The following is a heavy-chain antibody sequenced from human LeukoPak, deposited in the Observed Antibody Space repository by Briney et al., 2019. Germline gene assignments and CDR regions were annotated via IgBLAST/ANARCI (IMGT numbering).Heavy chain of an antibody. CDR3: ARGRLRFDFDC. J-gene: IGHJ4*02. D-gene: IGHD2-8*01. CDR1: GFTFSSYW. V-gene: IGHV3-7*01. CDR2: IKQDGSEK. Sequence: GGSLRLSCAASGFTFSSYWMRWVRQAPGKGREWVANIKQDGSEKYYVDPVKDQFTSSRDNPKNSLYLQTNSLRDEDTAVYYWARGRLRFDFDCWGQGNLVTVSS.